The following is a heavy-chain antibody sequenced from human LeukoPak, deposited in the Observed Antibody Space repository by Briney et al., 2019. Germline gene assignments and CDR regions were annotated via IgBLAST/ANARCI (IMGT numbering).Heavy chain of an antibody. CDR2: INPNSGGT. CDR3: ARDYYDSSGYSDYFDY. Sequence: ASVKVSCXASGYTFTGYYMHWVRQAPGQGLEWMGRINPNSGGTNYAQKFQGRVTMTRDTSISTAYMELSRLRSDDTAVYYCARDYYDSSGYSDYFDYWGQGTLVTVSS. V-gene: IGHV1-2*06. J-gene: IGHJ4*02. CDR1: GYTFTGYY. D-gene: IGHD3-22*01.